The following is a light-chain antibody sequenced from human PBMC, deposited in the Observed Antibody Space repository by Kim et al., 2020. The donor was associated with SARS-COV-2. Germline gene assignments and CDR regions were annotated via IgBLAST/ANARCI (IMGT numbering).Light chain of an antibody. CDR3: QQYADLPPYT. V-gene: IGKV1-33*01. Sequence: SIGDIVTIRCQASQDIRQYLSWYQQKPGKAPKLLIYDASNLETGVPSRFSGGGSGTHFTFTISSLQPEDFATYYCQQYADLPPYTFGPGTKVDIK. CDR2: DAS. J-gene: IGKJ3*01. CDR1: QDIRQY.